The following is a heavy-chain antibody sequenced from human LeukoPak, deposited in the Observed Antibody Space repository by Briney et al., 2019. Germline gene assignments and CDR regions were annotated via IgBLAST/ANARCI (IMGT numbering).Heavy chain of an antibody. D-gene: IGHD3-10*01. V-gene: IGHV4-59*08. CDR1: GDSIRRNY. Sequence: PSETLSLTCSISGDSIRRNYWSWIRRPPGKGLEWIGYIHYSGNTNYNPSLKSRVSISVDTSKNQFSLKLTSVTAADTAVYYCAAYRSGTHYNSYYFDDWGQGTLVTVSS. J-gene: IGHJ4*02. CDR3: AAYRSGTHYNSYYFDD. CDR2: IHYSGNT.